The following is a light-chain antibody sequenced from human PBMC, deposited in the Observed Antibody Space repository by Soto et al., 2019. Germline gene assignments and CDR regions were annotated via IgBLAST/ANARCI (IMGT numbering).Light chain of an antibody. CDR3: QQSVITPLT. J-gene: IGKJ4*01. CDR1: QSISGY. Sequence: DIQMTQSPSSLSASAGDRVTITCRASQSISGYLNWYQQKPGKAPKLLIYAASSLQSGVPSRFSGSGSGTDFSLTISSLQPEDFATYYCQQSVITPLTFGGGTKLEIK. CDR2: AAS. V-gene: IGKV1-39*01.